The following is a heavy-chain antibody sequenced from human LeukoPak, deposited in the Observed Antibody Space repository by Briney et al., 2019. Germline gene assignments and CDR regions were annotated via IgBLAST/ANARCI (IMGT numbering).Heavy chain of an antibody. J-gene: IGHJ4*02. Sequence: GASVKVSCKASGYTFTSYDINWVRQATGQGLEWMGWMNPNSGNTGYAQKLQGRATMTRNTSISTAYMELSSLRSEDTAVYYCARGLMVRGREGFLGYWGQGTLVTVSS. V-gene: IGHV1-8*01. CDR1: GYTFTSYD. D-gene: IGHD3-10*01. CDR3: ARGLMVRGREGFLGY. CDR2: MNPNSGNT.